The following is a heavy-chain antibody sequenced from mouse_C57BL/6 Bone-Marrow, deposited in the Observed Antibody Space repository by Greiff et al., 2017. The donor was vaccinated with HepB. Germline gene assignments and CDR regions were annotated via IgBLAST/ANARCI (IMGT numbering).Heavy chain of an antibody. CDR2: IDPNSGGT. CDR3: DSDYCGSSPYAMDY. J-gene: IGHJ4*01. CDR1: GYTFTSYW. V-gene: IGHV1-72*01. D-gene: IGHD1-1*01. Sequence: QVQLQQPGAELVKPGASVKLSCKASGYTFTSYWMHWVKQRPGRGLEWIGRIDPNSGGTKYNEKFKSKATLTVDKPSSTAYMQLSSLTSEDSAVYYCDSDYCGSSPYAMDYWGQGTSVTVSS.